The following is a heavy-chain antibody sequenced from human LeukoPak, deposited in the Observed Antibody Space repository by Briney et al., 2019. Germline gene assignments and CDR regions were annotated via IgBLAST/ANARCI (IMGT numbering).Heavy chain of an antibody. CDR2: ISLSGGST. CDR1: GFTFSIYA. V-gene: IGHV3-23*01. Sequence: GGSLRLSCAASGFTFSIYAMSWVRQAPGKGLEWVSAISLSGGSTYYADSVKGRFTISRDNSKNTLYLQMNSLRAEDTAVYYCAKGVSISCYVHLDYWGQRILVTVSS. CDR3: AKGVSISCYVHLDY. D-gene: IGHD2-2*01. J-gene: IGHJ4*02.